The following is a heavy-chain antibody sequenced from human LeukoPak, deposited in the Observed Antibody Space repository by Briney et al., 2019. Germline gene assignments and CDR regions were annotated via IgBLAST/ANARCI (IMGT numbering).Heavy chain of an antibody. Sequence: GGSLRLSCAASGFTFSSYAMSWVRQAPGKGLEWVSAISGSGGSTYYADSVKGRFTISRDTAKNTLYLPMNSLRAEDTAVYYCASFDPCPTVATDFDYWGQGTLVTVSS. D-gene: IGHD5-12*01. CDR2: ISGSGGST. V-gene: IGHV3-23*01. J-gene: IGHJ4*02. CDR1: GFTFSSYA. CDR3: ASFDPCPTVATDFDY.